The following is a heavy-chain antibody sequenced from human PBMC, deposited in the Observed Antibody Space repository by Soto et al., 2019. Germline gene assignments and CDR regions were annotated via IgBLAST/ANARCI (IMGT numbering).Heavy chain of an antibody. D-gene: IGHD4-4*01. CDR2: ISYDGSNK. CDR1: GFTFSSYA. J-gene: IGHJ6*02. CDR3: ARDGSYSNYGYYYYGMDV. Sequence: AGGSLRLSCAASGFTFSSYAMHWVRQAPGKGLEWVAVISYDGSNKYYADSVKGRFTISRDNSKNTLYLQMNSLRAEDTAVYYCARDGSYSNYGYYYYGMDVWGQRTTVTVSS. V-gene: IGHV3-30-3*01.